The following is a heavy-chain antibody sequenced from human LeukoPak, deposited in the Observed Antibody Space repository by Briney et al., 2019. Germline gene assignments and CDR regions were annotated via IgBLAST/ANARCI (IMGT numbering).Heavy chain of an antibody. Sequence: GGSLRLSCAASGFTFSTYRMNWVRQAPGKGLEWVSYISSSGSTIYYADSVKGRFTISRDNAKNSLYLQMNSLRAEDTAVYYCARDRGPDAFDIWGQGTMVTVSS. D-gene: IGHD3-16*01. J-gene: IGHJ3*02. CDR2: ISSSGSTI. CDR1: GFTFSTYR. CDR3: ARDRGPDAFDI. V-gene: IGHV3-48*04.